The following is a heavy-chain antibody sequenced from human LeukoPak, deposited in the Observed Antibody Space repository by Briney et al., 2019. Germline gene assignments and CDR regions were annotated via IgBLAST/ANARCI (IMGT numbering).Heavy chain of an antibody. J-gene: IGHJ6*03. V-gene: IGHV3-23*01. CDR2: ISGSGGST. CDR1: RFTFSSYA. D-gene: IGHD2/OR15-2a*01. Sequence: PGGSLRLSCAASRFTFSSYAMSWVRQAPGKGLEWVSAISGSGGSTYYADSVRGRFTISRDNSKNTLYLQMNSLRAEDTAVYFCAKGFLGHMDVWGKGTTVTVSS. CDR3: AKGFLGHMDV.